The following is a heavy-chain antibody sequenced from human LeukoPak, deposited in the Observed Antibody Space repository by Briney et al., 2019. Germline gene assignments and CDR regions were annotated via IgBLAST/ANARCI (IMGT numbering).Heavy chain of an antibody. CDR2: INTGGGDT. V-gene: IGHV3-74*01. J-gene: IGHJ4*02. Sequence: PGGSLRLSCAVSGLTFSNSWMHWVRQAPGKGLVWVSRINTGGGDTIYADSVKGRFTISRDNAKNTLFLQMNSLRAEDTAVYYCARDEKIVGASGQDYWGQGTLVTVSS. CDR3: ARDEKIVGASGQDY. CDR1: GLTFSNSW. D-gene: IGHD1-26*01.